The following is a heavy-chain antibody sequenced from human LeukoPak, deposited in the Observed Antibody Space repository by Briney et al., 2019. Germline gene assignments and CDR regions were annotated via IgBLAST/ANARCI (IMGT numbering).Heavy chain of an antibody. D-gene: IGHD1-14*01. CDR3: ATETIGRHYDY. CDR1: GFTFGSCG. CDR2: IGPTGTDR. V-gene: IGHV3-21*01. Sequence: SGGSLRLSCAASGFTFGSCGFNWVRQAPGKGLEWVSSIGPTGTDRYYADSVRGRFTISRDNAKNSMYLQMDSLRDEDTAVYYCATETIGRHYDYWGQGTLLTVSS. J-gene: IGHJ4*02.